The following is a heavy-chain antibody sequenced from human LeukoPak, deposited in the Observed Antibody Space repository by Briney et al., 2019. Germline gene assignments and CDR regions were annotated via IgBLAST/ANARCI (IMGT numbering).Heavy chain of an antibody. V-gene: IGHV4-39*07. CDR1: GDSISSRSYY. D-gene: IGHD6-6*01. CDR2: IFYRGST. CDR3: ARGRWWFAGRPPHYMDV. Sequence: PSETLSLTCTVSGDSISSRSYYWDWIRQPPGGGLEWMGSIFYRGSTYYNPSLKSRVTISIDTSKNQFSLKLSSVTAADTAVYYCARGRWWFAGRPPHYMDVWGKGTTVTASS. J-gene: IGHJ6*03.